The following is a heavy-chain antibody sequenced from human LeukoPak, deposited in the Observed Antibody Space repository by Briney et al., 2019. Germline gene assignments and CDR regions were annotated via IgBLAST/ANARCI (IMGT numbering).Heavy chain of an antibody. CDR2: IYSGGST. CDR3: ARGSLYDILTGNSFDY. D-gene: IGHD3-9*01. V-gene: IGHV3-53*01. J-gene: IGHJ4*02. CDR1: GFTVSSNY. Sequence: GGSLRLSCAASGFTVSSNYMSWVRQAPGKGLEWVSVIYSGGSTYYADSVKGRFTISRDNSKNTLYLQMNSLRAEDTAVYYCARGSLYDILTGNSFDYWGQGTLVTVSS.